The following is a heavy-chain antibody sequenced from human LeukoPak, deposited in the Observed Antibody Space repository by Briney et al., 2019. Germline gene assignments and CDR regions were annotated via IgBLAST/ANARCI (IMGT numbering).Heavy chain of an antibody. CDR2: ISGGSEDS. Sequence: GGSLRLSCTASGFTFGGYAMTWVRQAPGKGLEWVSSISGGSEDSYYADSVKGRFTISRDNSRSTLYLQMNSLRADDTAVYYCGRTIAQYSNSWLYYYSGLDVWGQGTTVTVSS. CDR3: GRTIAQYSNSWLYYYSGLDV. D-gene: IGHD6-13*01. J-gene: IGHJ6*02. V-gene: IGHV3-23*01. CDR1: GFTFGGYA.